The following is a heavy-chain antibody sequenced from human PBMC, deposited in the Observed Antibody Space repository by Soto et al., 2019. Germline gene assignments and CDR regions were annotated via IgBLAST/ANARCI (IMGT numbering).Heavy chain of an antibody. CDR3: AKDLGQQYYFDY. D-gene: IGHD1-1*01. Sequence: PSETLSLTCAVSGYSISSGYYWGWIRQPPGKGLEWIGSIYHSGSTYYNPSLKSRVTISVDTSKNQFSLRAEDTAVYYCAKDLGQQYYFDYWGQGTLVTVSS. CDR1: GYSISSGYY. J-gene: IGHJ4*02. CDR2: IYHSGST. V-gene: IGHV4-38-2*02.